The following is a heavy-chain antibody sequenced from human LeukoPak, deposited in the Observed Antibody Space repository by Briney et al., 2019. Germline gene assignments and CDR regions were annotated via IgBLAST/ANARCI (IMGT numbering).Heavy chain of an antibody. CDR1: GFTVSSNY. CDR2: VNSDGSST. V-gene: IGHV3-74*01. J-gene: IGHJ4*02. CDR3: GRGGKVEQLVLAR. Sequence: GGSLRLSCAASGFTVSSNYMSWVRQAPGKGLVWVSRVNSDGSSTSYADPVKGRFTISRDNAKNTVYLQMNSLRAEDTAVYYCGRGGKVEQLVLARWGQGSLVTVSS. D-gene: IGHD6-13*01.